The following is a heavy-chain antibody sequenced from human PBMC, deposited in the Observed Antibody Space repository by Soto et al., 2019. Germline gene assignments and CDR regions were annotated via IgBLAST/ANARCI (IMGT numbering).Heavy chain of an antibody. CDR2: IYVTGAV. CDR1: GAALNSGNYY. Sequence: SETLSLTCSVSGAALNSGNYYWSWIRQVPGKGLEWIGHIYVTGAVDYNPSLRDRITISQDTSERRFSLNLRLVTAADTAVYYCARLRIATNNYKWFDPWGQGTLVTVSS. CDR3: ARLRIATNNYKWFDP. V-gene: IGHV4-31*03. J-gene: IGHJ5*02. D-gene: IGHD2-21*01.